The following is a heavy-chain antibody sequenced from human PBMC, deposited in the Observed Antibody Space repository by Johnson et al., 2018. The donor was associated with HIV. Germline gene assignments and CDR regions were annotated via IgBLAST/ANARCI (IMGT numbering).Heavy chain of an antibody. J-gene: IGHJ3*02. V-gene: IGHV3-11*04. CDR3: AKDMGYSSGLGNTAFDI. Sequence: VESGGGLVKPGGSLRLSCAASGFTFSDYFISWIRQAPGKGLEWVSYISSSGSTIYYADSVKGRFTISRDNAKKSLFLQMNSLRAEDTAVYYCAKDMGYSSGLGNTAFDIWGLGTMVTVSS. CDR2: ISSSGSTI. CDR1: GFTFSDYF. D-gene: IGHD6-19*01.